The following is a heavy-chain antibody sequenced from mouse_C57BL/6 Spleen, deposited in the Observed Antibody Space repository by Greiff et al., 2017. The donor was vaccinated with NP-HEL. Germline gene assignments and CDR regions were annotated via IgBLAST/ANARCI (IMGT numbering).Heavy chain of an antibody. CDR3: TRGDSNYPYYAMDY. CDR2: IDPETGGT. D-gene: IGHD2-5*01. CDR1: GYTFTDYE. Sequence: QVQLQQSGAELVRPGASVTLSCKASGYTFTDYEMHWVKQTPVHGLEWIGAIDPETGGTAYNQKFKGKAILTADKSSSTAYMELRSLTSEDSAVYYCTRGDSNYPYYAMDYWGQGTSVTVSS. V-gene: IGHV1-15*01. J-gene: IGHJ4*01.